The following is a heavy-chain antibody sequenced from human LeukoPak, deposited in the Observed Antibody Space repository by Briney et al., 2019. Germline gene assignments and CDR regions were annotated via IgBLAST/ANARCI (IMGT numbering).Heavy chain of an antibody. D-gene: IGHD2-21*01. CDR3: ATYPILEVYGHEYFDY. CDR1: GYTLTELS. V-gene: IGHV1-24*01. Sequence: GASVKVSCKVSGYTLTELSMHWVRQAAGKGLEWMGGFDPEDGESIYAQKFQGRVTMTEDTSTDTAYMELSSLRSEDTAVYYCATYPILEVYGHEYFDYWGQGTLVTVSS. CDR2: FDPEDGES. J-gene: IGHJ4*02.